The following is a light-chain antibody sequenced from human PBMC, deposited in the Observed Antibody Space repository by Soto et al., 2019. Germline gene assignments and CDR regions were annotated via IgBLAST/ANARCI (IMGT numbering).Light chain of an antibody. CDR2: LGS. J-gene: IGKJ1*01. Sequence: DISMTQSPIALPVTPGEPPSISSWSSRGVLHTTGKNNVDWFLQKPGQSPKLLIYLGSNRASGVPDRFSGSGSGTNFTLRSSRVEAEDVGVYDCMQALQSPRTFGRGTKVEIK. CDR1: RGVLHTTGKNN. V-gene: IGKV2-28*01. CDR3: MQALQSPRT.